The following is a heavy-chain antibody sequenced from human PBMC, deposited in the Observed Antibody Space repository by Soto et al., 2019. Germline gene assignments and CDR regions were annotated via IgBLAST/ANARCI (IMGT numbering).Heavy chain of an antibody. CDR1: NESINRSYC. D-gene: IGHD3-3*02. V-gene: IGHV4-4*02. Sequence: SETLSLTCAVSNESINRSYCSNCFLQPPPEGLVWIGAMSHSGSSNYNPSLTSRVNKSVGKSKNHFSLNLTSVTAADTAVYYCAARHFWSGPWTDTRLDYWGQGTLVTV. CDR2: MSHSGSS. J-gene: IGHJ4*02. CDR3: AARHFWSGPWTDTRLDY.